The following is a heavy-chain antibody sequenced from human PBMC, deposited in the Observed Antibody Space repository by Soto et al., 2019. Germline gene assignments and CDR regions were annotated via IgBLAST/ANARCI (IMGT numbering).Heavy chain of an antibody. CDR3: ARPGVGGLEWLPPDLDYMDV. CDR1: GGSISSSSYY. CDR2: IYYSGST. D-gene: IGHD3-3*01. Sequence: SETLSLTCTVSGGSISSSSYYWGWIRQPPGKGLEWIGSIYYSGSTYYNPSLKSRVTISVDTSKNQFSLKLSSVTAADTAVYYCARPGVGGLEWLPPDLDYMDVWGKGTTVTVSS. J-gene: IGHJ6*03. V-gene: IGHV4-39*01.